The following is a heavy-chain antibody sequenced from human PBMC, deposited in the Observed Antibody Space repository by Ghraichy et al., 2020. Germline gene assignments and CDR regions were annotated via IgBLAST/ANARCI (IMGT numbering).Heavy chain of an antibody. Sequence: GGSLRHSCAASGFTFSRYGMHWVRPAPGKGLVWVALMSTDGKTKYYEDSVRGRFTISRDNSKNTLFLQMNSLRAEDTAMYYCARGEDGSPDSWGQGTLVTVSS. CDR1: GFTFSRYG. CDR3: ARGEDGSPDS. V-gene: IGHV3-30*03. J-gene: IGHJ4*02. D-gene: IGHD1-26*01. CDR2: MSTDGKTK.